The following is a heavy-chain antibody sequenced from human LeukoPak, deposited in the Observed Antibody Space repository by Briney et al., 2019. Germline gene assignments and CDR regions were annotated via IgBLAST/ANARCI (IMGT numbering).Heavy chain of an antibody. D-gene: IGHD6-19*01. J-gene: IGHJ4*02. V-gene: IGHV4-59*01. Sequence: ASETLSLTCTVSGGSISNYYWSWIRQPPGKGLEWIGYIFYTGTTNYNFSLKSRLTISVDTSKNQFSLRLTSVTAADTAVYYCARGWGYFDYWGQGTLVTVPS. CDR3: ARGWGYFDY. CDR2: IFYTGTT. CDR1: GGSISNYY.